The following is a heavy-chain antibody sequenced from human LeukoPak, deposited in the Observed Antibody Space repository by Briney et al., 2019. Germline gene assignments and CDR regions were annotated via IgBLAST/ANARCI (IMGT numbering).Heavy chain of an antibody. CDR3: ARGTKYNWFDP. J-gene: IGHJ5*02. CDR1: GFTFSSYD. Sequence: PGGSLRLSCAASGFTFSSYDMHWVRQATGRGLEWVSAIGTAGDTYYPGSVKGRFTISRENAKNSLYLQMNSLRAGDTAVYYCARGTKYNWFDPWGQGTLVTVSS. D-gene: IGHD1/OR15-1a*01. CDR2: IGTAGDT. V-gene: IGHV3-13*01.